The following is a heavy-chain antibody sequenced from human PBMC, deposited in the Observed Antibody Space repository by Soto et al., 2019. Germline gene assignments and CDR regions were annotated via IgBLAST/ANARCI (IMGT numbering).Heavy chain of an antibody. Sequence: XSLKISCEGSGYSFSNYWICWVLQMPGKGLEWMGIIYPGDSDATYSPSFQGQVTISVDKSISAAYLQWSSLKASETAMYFCARRRIAGNQGLLNAFNIWGQGTLVTVSS. CDR1: GYSFSNYW. J-gene: IGHJ3*02. CDR2: IYPGDSDA. CDR3: ARRRIAGNQGLLNAFNI. V-gene: IGHV5-51*01. D-gene: IGHD1-20*01.